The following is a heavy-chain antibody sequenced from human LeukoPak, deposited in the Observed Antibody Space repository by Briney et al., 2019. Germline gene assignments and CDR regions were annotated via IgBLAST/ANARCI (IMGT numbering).Heavy chain of an antibody. CDR1: GFTFSSSA. Sequence: GGSLRLSCAASGFTFSSSAMSWVRQAPGKGLEWVSAISGSGGSTYYADSVKGRFTISRDNSKNTLYLQMNSLRAEDTAVYYCAKDVRASGSPYFDYWGQGTLVTVSS. CDR3: AKDVRASGSPYFDY. D-gene: IGHD3-22*01. V-gene: IGHV3-23*01. J-gene: IGHJ4*02. CDR2: ISGSGGST.